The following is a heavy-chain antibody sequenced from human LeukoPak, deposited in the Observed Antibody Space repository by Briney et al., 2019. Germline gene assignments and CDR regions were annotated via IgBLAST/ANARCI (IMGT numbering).Heavy chain of an antibody. CDR3: ARGQQEWMVRGVIISNPNFDY. D-gene: IGHD3-10*01. CDR1: GYSVTEVA. Sequence: ASVKVSCKVSGYSVTEVAIHWVRQTPGEGLEWMGGFHPKDADMIYAQKFQGRVTMTQDTSTDIVYMELSSLRSEDTAVYYCARGQQEWMVRGVIISNPNFDYWGQGTLVTVSS. J-gene: IGHJ4*02. V-gene: IGHV1-24*01. CDR2: FHPKDADM.